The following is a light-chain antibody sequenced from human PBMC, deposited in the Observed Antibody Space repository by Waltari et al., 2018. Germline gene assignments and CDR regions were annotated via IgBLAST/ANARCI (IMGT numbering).Light chain of an antibody. V-gene: IGKV2-40*01. CDR3: MQRLEFPYT. CDR2: TLS. J-gene: IGKJ2*01. Sequence: EIVMTQTPLSLPVTPGEPASISCRSNQSLLDSDDGTTSLDWYLQKPGQPPQLMIYTLSHRASVVPDRFSGSGSGTDCTLKISRVEADDVGVYYCMQRLEFPYTFGQGTKLEIK. CDR1: QSLLDSDDGTTS.